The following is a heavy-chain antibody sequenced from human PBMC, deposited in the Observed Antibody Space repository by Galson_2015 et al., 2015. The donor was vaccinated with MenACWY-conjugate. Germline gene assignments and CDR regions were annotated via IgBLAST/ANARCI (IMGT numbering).Heavy chain of an antibody. V-gene: IGHV1-69*04. CDR2: IIPILGIT. J-gene: IGHJ6*02. CDR3: ARDIVTTLNPIEYSYHAMGV. D-gene: IGHD4-11*01. Sequence: SVKVSCKASGDTFSSYSLNWVRQAPGQGLEWMGRIIPILGITNYAQKFLGRVTITADKSTNTAYMELSSLRSEDTAVYHCARDIVTTLNPIEYSYHAMGVWGQGTTVTVSS. CDR1: GDTFSSYS.